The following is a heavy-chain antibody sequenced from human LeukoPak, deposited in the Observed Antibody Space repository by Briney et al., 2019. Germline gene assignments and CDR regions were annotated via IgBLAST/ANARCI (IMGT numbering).Heavy chain of an antibody. J-gene: IGHJ3*02. Sequence: EASVKVSCKASGYTFTSYGISWVRQAPGQGLEWMGWISAYNGNTNYAQKLQGRVTMTTDTSTSTAYMELRSLRSDDTAVYYCARAIIPGPRMGEGAFDIWGQGTMVTVSS. CDR1: GYTFTSYG. D-gene: IGHD3-16*01. CDR2: ISAYNGNT. V-gene: IGHV1-18*01. CDR3: ARAIIPGPRMGEGAFDI.